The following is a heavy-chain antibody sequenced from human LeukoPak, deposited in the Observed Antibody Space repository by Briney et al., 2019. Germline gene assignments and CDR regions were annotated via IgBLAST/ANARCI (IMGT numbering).Heavy chain of an antibody. J-gene: IGHJ4*02. CDR3: ARLGGGYAFFDY. CDR2: IYYSGST. CDR1: GGPISSSIHS. Sequence: PSETLSLTCTVSGGPISSSIHSWAWIRQPPGKGLEWIGSIYYSGSTYYNPSLKSRVTISVDTSKNQFSLKLSSVTAADTALFYCARLGGGYAFFDYWGQGTLVTVSS. V-gene: IGHV4-39*07. D-gene: IGHD5-12*01.